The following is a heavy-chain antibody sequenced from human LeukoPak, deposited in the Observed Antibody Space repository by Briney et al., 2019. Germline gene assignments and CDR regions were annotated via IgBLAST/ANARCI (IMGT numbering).Heavy chain of an antibody. J-gene: IGHJ4*02. CDR2: IKTDGSTT. V-gene: IGHV3-74*01. Sequence: GGSLRLSCAASGVTFSSYWMHWVRQAPGKGLVWVSRIKTDGSTTTYADSVKGRFTISRDNAKNTLYLQMNSLRAEDTAVYYCVRGPREYNYGTFDYWGQGTLVTVSS. CDR3: VRGPREYNYGTFDY. CDR1: GVTFSSYW. D-gene: IGHD5-18*01.